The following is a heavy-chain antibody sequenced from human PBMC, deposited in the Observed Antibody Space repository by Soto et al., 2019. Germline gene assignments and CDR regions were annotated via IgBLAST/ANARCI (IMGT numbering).Heavy chain of an antibody. CDR3: ARRNLRSGWYYYYGMDV. J-gene: IGHJ6*02. V-gene: IGHV1-69*01. D-gene: IGHD6-19*01. Sequence: QVQLVQSGAEVKKPGSSVKVSCKASGGTFSSYAISWVRQAPGQGLEWMGGIIPIFGRANYAQKFQGRVTITPDESTSTAYMELSSLRSEDTAVYYCARRNLRSGWYYYYGMDVWGQGTTVTVSS. CDR2: IIPIFGRA. CDR1: GGTFSSYA.